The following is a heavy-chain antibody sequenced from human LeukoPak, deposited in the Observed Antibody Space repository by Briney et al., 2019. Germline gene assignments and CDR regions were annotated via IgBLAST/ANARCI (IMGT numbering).Heavy chain of an antibody. CDR2: IRGSGGST. D-gene: IGHD4-17*01. V-gene: IGHV3-23*01. Sequence: GGSLRLSCAASGFTFSSYSMNWVRQVPGKGLEWVSAIRGSGGSTYYADSVKDRFTISRDNSKNTLYLQMNSLRAEDTAVYYCGRDPNGDYIGAFDMWGQGTVVTVSS. CDR3: GRDPNGDYIGAFDM. CDR1: GFTFSSYS. J-gene: IGHJ3*02.